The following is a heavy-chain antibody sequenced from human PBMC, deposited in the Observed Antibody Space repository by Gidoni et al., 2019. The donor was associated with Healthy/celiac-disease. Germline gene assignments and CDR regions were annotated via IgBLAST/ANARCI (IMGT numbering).Heavy chain of an antibody. D-gene: IGHD6-19*01. CDR3: AREPSGWYYFDC. J-gene: IGHJ4*02. V-gene: IGHV3-33*01. CDR1: GFTFSSYG. Sequence: VQLVESGGGVVQPGRSLRLSCAAAGFTFSSYGMHWVRQAPGKGLEWVAVIWYDGSNKYYADSVKGRFTISRDNSKNTLYLQMNSLRAEDTAVYYCAREPSGWYYFDCWGQGTLVTVSS. CDR2: IWYDGSNK.